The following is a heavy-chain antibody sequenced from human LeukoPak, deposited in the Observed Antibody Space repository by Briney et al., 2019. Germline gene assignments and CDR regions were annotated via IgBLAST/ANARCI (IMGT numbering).Heavy chain of an antibody. CDR2: ISSGSSYI. CDR3: ARYCSGGSCYGDDY. V-gene: IGHV3-21*01. CDR1: GFTFSSYS. D-gene: IGHD2-15*01. Sequence: GGSLRLSCAASGFTFSSYSMNWVRQAPGKGLEWVSSISSGSSYIYYADSVKGRFTISRDNAKNSLYLLMNSLRAEDTAVYYCARYCSGGSCYGDDYWGQGTLVTVSS. J-gene: IGHJ4*02.